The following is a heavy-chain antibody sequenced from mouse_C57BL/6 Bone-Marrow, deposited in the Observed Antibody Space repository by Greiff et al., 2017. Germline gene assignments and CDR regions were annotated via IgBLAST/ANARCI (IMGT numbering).Heavy chain of an antibody. CDR1: GYAFSSSW. D-gene: IGHD2-5*01. CDR2: IYPGDGDT. Sequence: VQLQQSGPELVKPGASVKISCKASGYAFSSSWMNWVKQRPGKGLEWIGRIYPGDGDTNYNGKFKGKATLTADKSSSTAYMQLSSRTSEDSAVYFCARRDSNYESLHWYFGVWGTGTTVTVSS. CDR3: ARRDSNYESLHWYFGV. J-gene: IGHJ1*03. V-gene: IGHV1-82*01.